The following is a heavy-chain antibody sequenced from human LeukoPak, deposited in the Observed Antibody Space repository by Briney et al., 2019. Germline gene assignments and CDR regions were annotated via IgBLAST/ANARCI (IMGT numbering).Heavy chain of an antibody. CDR1: GGSFSGYY. J-gene: IGHJ4*02. Sequence: PSETLSLTCAVYGGSFSGYYWSWIRQPPGKGLEWIGEINHSGSTNYNPSLKSRVTKSVDTSKNQFSLKLSSVTAADTAVYYCARGGTNVDTAMVKNFDYWGQGTLVTVSS. V-gene: IGHV4-34*01. D-gene: IGHD5-18*01. CDR3: ARGGTNVDTAMVKNFDY. CDR2: INHSGST.